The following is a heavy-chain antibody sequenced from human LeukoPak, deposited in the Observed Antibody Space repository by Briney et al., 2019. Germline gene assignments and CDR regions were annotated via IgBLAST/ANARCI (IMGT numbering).Heavy chain of an antibody. CDR3: AKGRLAIAAVTGTTSYYYYYMDV. D-gene: IGHD1-1*01. CDR2: IYYSGST. J-gene: IGHJ6*03. Sequence: SETLSLTCTVSGGSISSYYWSWIRQPPGKGLEWIGYIYYSGSTNYNPSLKSRVTMSIDTSKNQFSLNLSSVTAADTAVYYCAKGRLAIAAVTGTTSYYYYYMDVWGKGTTVTISS. CDR1: GGSISSYY. V-gene: IGHV4-59*12.